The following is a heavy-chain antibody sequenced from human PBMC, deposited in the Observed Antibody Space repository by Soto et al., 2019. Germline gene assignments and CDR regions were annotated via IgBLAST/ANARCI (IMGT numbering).Heavy chain of an antibody. J-gene: IGHJ3*02. Sequence: QVQLVESGGGVVQPGRSLRLSCAASGFTFSRYGMHWVRQAPGKGLEWVAVISYDGSNKYYADSVKGRFTISRDNSNNTLYRQMNSLRAEDTAVYYCAKECYDSSGYYYVEAFDIWGQGTMVTVSS. V-gene: IGHV3-30*18. D-gene: IGHD3-22*01. CDR2: ISYDGSNK. CDR3: AKECYDSSGYYYVEAFDI. CDR1: GFTFSRYG.